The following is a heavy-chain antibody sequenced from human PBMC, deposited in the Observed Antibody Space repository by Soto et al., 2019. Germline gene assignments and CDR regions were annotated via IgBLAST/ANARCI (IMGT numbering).Heavy chain of an antibody. D-gene: IGHD2-15*01. CDR1: GGSISSYY. V-gene: IGHV4-59*01. CDR3: ARGVRITDY. Sequence: QVQLQESGPGLVKPSETLSLTCTVSGGSISSYYWRWIRQPPGKGLEWIGYIYYSGSTNYNPSLKSRVTISVDTSKNQFSLKLNSVTAADTAVYYCARGVRITDYWGQGTLVTVSS. J-gene: IGHJ4*02. CDR2: IYYSGST.